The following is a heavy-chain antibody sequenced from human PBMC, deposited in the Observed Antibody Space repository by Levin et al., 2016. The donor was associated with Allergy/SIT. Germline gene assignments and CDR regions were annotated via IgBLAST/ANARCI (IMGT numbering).Heavy chain of an antibody. CDR3: GRDWADAFGGVMRGMDV. J-gene: IGHJ6*02. Sequence: WIRQPPGKGLELIGYVYYSGSTKCNPSFKSRVTISVDTSKKQFSLKLSSVTAADTAVYFCGRDWADAFGGVMRGMDVWGQGTTVTVSS. V-gene: IGHV4-59*01. D-gene: IGHD3-16*01. CDR2: VYYSGST.